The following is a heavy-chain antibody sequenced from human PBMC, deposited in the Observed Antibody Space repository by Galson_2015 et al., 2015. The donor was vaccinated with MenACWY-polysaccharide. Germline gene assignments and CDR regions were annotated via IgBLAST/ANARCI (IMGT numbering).Heavy chain of an antibody. CDR2: INGGSSTI. CDR1: GFTFSTYS. J-gene: IGHJ4*02. Sequence: SLRLSCAASGFTFSTYSMTWVRQAPGKGLEWVSYINGGSSTIYYADSVKGRFTISRDNAKNSLYLQMNSLRDDDTAVYSCARDSGIAGADDYWGQGTLVTVSS. CDR3: ARDSGIAGADDY. D-gene: IGHD6-13*01. V-gene: IGHV3-48*02.